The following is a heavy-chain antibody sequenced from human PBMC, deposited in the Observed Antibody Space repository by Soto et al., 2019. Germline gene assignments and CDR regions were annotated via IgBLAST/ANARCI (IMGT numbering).Heavy chain of an antibody. CDR3: ARDGGYGTPFDY. D-gene: IGHD5-12*01. CDR2: ITGDGTNT. V-gene: IGHV3-74*01. Sequence: ELKWVQSGGGLGQPWWSLRISCEASGFAFSSYCLHWVRQAPGKGLMIVSRITGDGTNTAYATYVKGRFTISRDNAKNMVYLQMDSLKAEDTAVYYCARDGGYGTPFDYGGQGSLVPVSS. CDR1: GFAFSSYC. J-gene: IGHJ4*02.